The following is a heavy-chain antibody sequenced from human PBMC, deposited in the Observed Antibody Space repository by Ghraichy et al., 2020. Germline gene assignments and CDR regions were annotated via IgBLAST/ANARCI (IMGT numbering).Heavy chain of an antibody. V-gene: IGHV1-24*01. CDR1: GYTLTELS. J-gene: IGHJ6*02. D-gene: IGHD2-21*02. CDR2: FDPEDGET. Sequence: ASVKFSCKVSGYTLTELSMHWVRQAPGKGLEWMGGFDPEDGETIYAQKFQGRVTMTEDTSTDTAYMELSSLRSEDTAVYYCATRWRLYVGGNYYYYGMDVWGQGTTVTVSS. CDR3: ATRWRLYVGGNYYYYGMDV.